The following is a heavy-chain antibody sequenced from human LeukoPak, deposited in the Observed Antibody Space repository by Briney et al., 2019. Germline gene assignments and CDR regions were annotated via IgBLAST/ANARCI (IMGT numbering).Heavy chain of an antibody. CDR2: INHSGST. V-gene: IGHV4-34*01. CDR1: GGSFSGYY. D-gene: IGHD6-6*01. Sequence: SETLSLTCAVYGGSFSGYYLSWIRQPPGKGLEWIGEINHSGSTNYNPSLKSRVTISVDTSKNQFSLKLSSVTAADTAVYYCARVSPPSKPAYRIAARPGALDYWGQGTLVTVSS. J-gene: IGHJ4*02. CDR3: ARVSPPSKPAYRIAARPGALDY.